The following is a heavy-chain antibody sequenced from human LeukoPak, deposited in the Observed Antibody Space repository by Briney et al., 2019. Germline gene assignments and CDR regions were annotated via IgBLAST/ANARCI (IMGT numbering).Heavy chain of an antibody. J-gene: IGHJ4*02. D-gene: IGHD5-12*01. CDR2: ISSSSSYI. CDR1: GFTFSSYS. CDR3: ARVDIVATSLRGYYFDY. V-gene: IGHV3-21*01. Sequence: PGGSLRLCCAASGFTFSSYSMNWARQAPGKGLEWVSSISSSSSYIYYADSVKGRFTISRDNAKNSLYLQMNSLRAEDTAVYYCARVDIVATSLRGYYFDYWGQGTLVTVSS.